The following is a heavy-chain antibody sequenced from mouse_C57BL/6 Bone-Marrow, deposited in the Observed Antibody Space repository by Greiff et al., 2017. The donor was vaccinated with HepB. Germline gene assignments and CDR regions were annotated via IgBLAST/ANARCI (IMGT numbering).Heavy chain of an antibody. J-gene: IGHJ4*01. CDR2: SRNKANDYTT. Sequence: EVMLVDSGGGLVQSGRSLRLSCATSGFTFSDFYMEWVRQAPGKGLEWIAASRNKANDYTTEYSASVKGRFIVSRDTSQSILYLQMNALRAEDTAIYYCARATAVSMDYWGQGTSVTVSS. D-gene: IGHD1-2*01. CDR3: ARATAVSMDY. V-gene: IGHV7-1*01. CDR1: GFTFSDFY.